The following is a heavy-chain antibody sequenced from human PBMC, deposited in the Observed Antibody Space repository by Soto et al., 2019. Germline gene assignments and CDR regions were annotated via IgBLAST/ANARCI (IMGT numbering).Heavy chain of an antibody. Sequence: GGSLRLSCVASGNTVSSYAMSWLLQAPGKWPEWVSGISVNGGSTYYADSVKGRFTILRDNSKNTMYLQMNSLRAEDTAVYYCAKGGCSSTTCYMRDFDYWGQGTLVTVSS. CDR2: ISVNGGST. D-gene: IGHD2-2*02. CDR3: AKGGCSSTTCYMRDFDY. J-gene: IGHJ4*02. CDR1: GNTVSSYA. V-gene: IGHV3-23*01.